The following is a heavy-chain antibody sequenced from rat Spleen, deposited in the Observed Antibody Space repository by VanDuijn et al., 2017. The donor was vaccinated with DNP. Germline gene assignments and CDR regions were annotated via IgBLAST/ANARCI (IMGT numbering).Heavy chain of an antibody. D-gene: IGHD1-1*01. CDR3: AKDLLWGTVVTWGFDY. J-gene: IGHJ2*01. Sequence: EVQLVESGGGLVQPGRSLKLSCVASGFTFSSYWMYWIRQAPGKGLEWVSSINTDGGSTYYPDSVKGRFTISRDNAENTVYLQMNSLRSEDTATYYCAKDLLWGTVVTWGFDYWGQGVMVTVSS. CDR1: GFTFSSYW. V-gene: IGHV5-58*01. CDR2: INTDGGST.